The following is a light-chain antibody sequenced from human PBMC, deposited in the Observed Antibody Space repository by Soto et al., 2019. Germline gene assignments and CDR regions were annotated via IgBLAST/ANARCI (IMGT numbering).Light chain of an antibody. CDR2: DNS. CDR1: SSNIGAGFD. CDR3: QSYDSRLSAVV. Sequence: QSVLTQPPSVSGAPGQRVTISGTGNSSNIGAGFDVHWYQQLPGTAPKLLIYDNSNRPSGVPDRFSGSKSGTSASLAITGLQAEDGTDYYCQSYDSRLSAVVFGGGTKLTVL. V-gene: IGLV1-40*01. J-gene: IGLJ2*01.